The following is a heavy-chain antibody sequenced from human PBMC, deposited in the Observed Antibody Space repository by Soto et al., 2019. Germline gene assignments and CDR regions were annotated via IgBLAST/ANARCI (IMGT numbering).Heavy chain of an antibody. V-gene: IGHV4-59*01. Sequence: GKGLEWIGYIYYSGSTNYNPSLKSRVTISVDTSKNQFSLKLSSVTAADTAVYYCARGLYSGSLMDFDYWGQGTLVTVSS. J-gene: IGHJ4*02. CDR2: IYYSGST. CDR3: ARGLYSGSLMDFDY. D-gene: IGHD1-26*01.